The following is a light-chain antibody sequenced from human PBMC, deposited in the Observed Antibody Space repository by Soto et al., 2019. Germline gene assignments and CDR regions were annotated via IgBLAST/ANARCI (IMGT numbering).Light chain of an antibody. CDR3: SSYTSSSTVI. V-gene: IGLV2-14*03. CDR1: SSDVGGYNF. CDR2: DVR. Sequence: QSALTQPASVSGSLGQSITISCTGTSSDVGGYNFVSWYQQHPGKAPKFIIYDVRNRPSGVSNRFSGSRSGNTASLTISGLQAEDEADYYCSSYTSSSTVIFGGGTQLTVL. J-gene: IGLJ2*01.